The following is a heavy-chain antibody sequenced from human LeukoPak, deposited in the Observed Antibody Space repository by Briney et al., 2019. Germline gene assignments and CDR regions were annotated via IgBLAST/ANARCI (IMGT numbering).Heavy chain of an antibody. CDR2: INHSGAT. CDR1: VGSFSGYY. V-gene: IGHV4-34*01. Sequence: PSETLSLTCVVYVGSFSGYYWTGIREPPGRGREWRGEINHSGATNYNPSLKSRVTISVDTPNNQFSLKLSSVTAADTAVYYCASSRYYDILTGYWVYYSDYWGQGTLVTVSS. J-gene: IGHJ4*02. D-gene: IGHD3-9*01. CDR3: ASSRYYDILTGYWVYYSDY.